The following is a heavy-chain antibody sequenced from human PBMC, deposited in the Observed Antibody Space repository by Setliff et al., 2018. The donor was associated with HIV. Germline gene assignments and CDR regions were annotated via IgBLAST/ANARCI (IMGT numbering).Heavy chain of an antibody. CDR1: GGSISSGSYY. D-gene: IGHD1-1*01. V-gene: IGHV4-61*09. J-gene: IGHJ3*01. CDR3: ARTTRHDGAAYGAFDL. Sequence: SETLSLTCSVSGGSISSGSYYWTWIRQPAGKGPEWIGHIYTSGTTHYNPSLNGRVTISVDTSENQFSLKLDSLTAADSAVYYCARTTRHDGAAYGAFDLWGQGTLVTVSS. CDR2: IYTSGTT.